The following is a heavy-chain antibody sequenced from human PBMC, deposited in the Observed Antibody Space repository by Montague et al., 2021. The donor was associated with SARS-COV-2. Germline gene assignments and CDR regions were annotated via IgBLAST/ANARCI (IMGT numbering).Heavy chain of an antibody. CDR2: ISSSSSYI. CDR3: ARGYDFWSGGYYYYYGMDV. CDR1: GFTLSSYS. Sequence: SLRLSCSASGFTLSSYSMNWVRQAPGKGLEWASSISSSSSYIYYAYSXXVRFTISRDNAKNSLYLQLHSLRAEDTAVYYCARGYDFWSGGYYYYYGMDVWSQGTTVTVSS. D-gene: IGHD3-3*01. V-gene: IGHV3-21*01. J-gene: IGHJ6*02.